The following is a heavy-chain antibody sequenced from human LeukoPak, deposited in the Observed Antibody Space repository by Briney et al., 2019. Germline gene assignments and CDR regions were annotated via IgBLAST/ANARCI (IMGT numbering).Heavy chain of an antibody. CDR3: ARLTDFWSGYYLFDY. D-gene: IGHD3-3*01. Sequence: SETLSLTCTVSGGSISSYYWSWIRQPAGKGLEWIGRIYTSGSTNYNPSLKSRVTMSVDTSKNQFSLKLSSVTAADTAVYYCARLTDFWSGYYLFDYWGQGTLVTVSS. CDR2: IYTSGST. J-gene: IGHJ4*02. CDR1: GGSISSYY. V-gene: IGHV4-4*07.